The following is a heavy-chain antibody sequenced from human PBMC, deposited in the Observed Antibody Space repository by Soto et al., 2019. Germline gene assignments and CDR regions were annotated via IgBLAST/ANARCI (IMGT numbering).Heavy chain of an antibody. J-gene: IGHJ4*02. V-gene: IGHV4-39*01. CDR1: GDSISNKNYH. CDR3: ASLTKGRPVDS. D-gene: IGHD2-8*01. CDR2: VYSNGHT. Sequence: SETLSLTCTVSGDSISNKNYHWGWTRQPPGKGLEWIGTVYSNGHTYHNPSLKSRLAMAVDTSKNQVSLSLISVTAADTAVYFCASLTKGRPVDSWGQGTLVTVSS.